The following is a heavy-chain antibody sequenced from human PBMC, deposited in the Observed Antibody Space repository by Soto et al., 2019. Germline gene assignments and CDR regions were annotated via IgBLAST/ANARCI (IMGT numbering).Heavy chain of an antibody. V-gene: IGHV1-8*01. CDR1: GYTFTSYD. Sequence: ASVTVSCKASGYTFTSYDINWVRQATGQGLEWMGWMNPNSGNTGYAQKFQGRVTMTRNTSISTAYMELSSLRSEDTAVYYCARSRVAVAAVDYWGQGTLVTVSS. CDR2: MNPNSGNT. CDR3: ARSRVAVAAVDY. D-gene: IGHD6-19*01. J-gene: IGHJ4*02.